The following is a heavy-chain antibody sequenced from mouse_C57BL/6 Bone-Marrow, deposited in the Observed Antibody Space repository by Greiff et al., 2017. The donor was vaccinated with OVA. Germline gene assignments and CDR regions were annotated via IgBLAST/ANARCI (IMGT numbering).Heavy chain of an antibody. Sequence: EVQVVESGGDLVKPGGSLKLSCAASGFTFSSYGMSWVRQTPDKRLEWVATISSGGSYTYYPDSVKGRFTISRDNAKNTLYLQMSSLKSEDTAMYYCARHGWPYYFDYWGQGTTLTVSS. CDR3: ARHGWPYYFDY. CDR1: GFTFSSYG. J-gene: IGHJ2*01. V-gene: IGHV5-6*01. CDR2: ISSGGSYT. D-gene: IGHD2-3*01.